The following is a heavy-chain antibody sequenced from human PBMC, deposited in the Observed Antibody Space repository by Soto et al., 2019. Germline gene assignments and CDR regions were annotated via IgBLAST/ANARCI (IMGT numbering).Heavy chain of an antibody. D-gene: IGHD3-10*01. V-gene: IGHV4-31*03. J-gene: IGHJ4*02. CDR3: ARGVRD. Sequence: QVQLQESGPGLVKPSQTLSLTCTVSGGSISSGGYHWSWIRQHPGKGLEWIGYIYYSGSTSYNPSLQSRVTISEDTSKNLFPLKLSSVTAADTAVYFCARGVRDWGQGTLVPVSS. CDR1: GGSISSGGYH. CDR2: IYYSGST.